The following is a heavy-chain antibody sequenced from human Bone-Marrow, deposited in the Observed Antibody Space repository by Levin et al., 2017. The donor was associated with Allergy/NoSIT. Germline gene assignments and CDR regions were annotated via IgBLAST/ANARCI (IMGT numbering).Heavy chain of an antibody. CDR3: ARSGMVVATEDGMDV. Sequence: SCTVSGDSISPYYWSWIRQTPGKGLVWIGYTYYSGSTNYNPSLKSRVTISVDTSKNQFSLKLRSVTAADTAVYYCARSGMVVATEDGMDVWGQGTTVTVSS. CDR2: TYYSGST. V-gene: IGHV4-59*01. D-gene: IGHD5-12*01. J-gene: IGHJ6*02. CDR1: GDSISPYY.